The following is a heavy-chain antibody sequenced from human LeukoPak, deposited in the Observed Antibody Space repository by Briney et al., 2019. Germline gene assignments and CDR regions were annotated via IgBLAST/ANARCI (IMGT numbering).Heavy chain of an antibody. Sequence: GSSVKVSCKASGGTFSSYAISWVRQAPGQGLEWMGRIIPILGIANYAQKFQGRVTITADKSTSTAYMELSSLGSEDTAVYYCARGGFSNYYDSSGFDYWGQGTLVTVSS. J-gene: IGHJ4*02. CDR3: ARGGFSNYYDSSGFDY. V-gene: IGHV1-69*04. CDR2: IIPILGIA. D-gene: IGHD3-22*01. CDR1: GGTFSSYA.